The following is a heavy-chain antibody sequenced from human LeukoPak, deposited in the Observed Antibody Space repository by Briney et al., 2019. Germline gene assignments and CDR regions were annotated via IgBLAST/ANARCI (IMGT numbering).Heavy chain of an antibody. V-gene: IGHV3-23*01. J-gene: IGHJ4*02. D-gene: IGHD6-13*01. CDR1: GFTFSSYA. Sequence: QPGGSLRLSCAASGFTFSSYAMSWVRQAPGKGLEWVSAISGSGGSTYYTDSVKGRFTISRDNSKNTLYLQMNSLRAEDTAVYYCANGGIAAAGFRDWGQGTLVTVSS. CDR3: ANGGIAAAGFRD. CDR2: ISGSGGST.